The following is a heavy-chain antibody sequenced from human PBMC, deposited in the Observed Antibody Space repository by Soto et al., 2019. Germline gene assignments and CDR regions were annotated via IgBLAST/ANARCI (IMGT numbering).Heavy chain of an antibody. J-gene: IGHJ4*02. D-gene: IGHD6-6*01. V-gene: IGHV1-18*04. CDR3: ARLDNYSSSSYSLDF. CDR2: ISAYNGDT. Sequence: ASVKVSCKTSGYTFTSHGISWVRWAPGRGLEWMGWISAYNGDTKYAQRVQDRVSMTTDTSTATAYIELRSLRFDDTAIYFCARLDNYSSSSYSLDFWGPGTLVTVSS. CDR1: GYTFTSHG.